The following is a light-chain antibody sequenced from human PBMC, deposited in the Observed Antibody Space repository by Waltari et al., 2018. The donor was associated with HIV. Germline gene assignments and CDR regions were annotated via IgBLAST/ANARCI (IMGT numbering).Light chain of an antibody. V-gene: IGLV2-14*03. CDR2: DVN. J-gene: IGLJ3*02. CDR1: SSDLGTYNH. CDR3: SSYITTGTIL. Sequence: QSALTQPASVSGSLGQSITISCLGSSSDLGTYNHVSWYQQYPDKAPLLLIRDVNTRHSGIPFRFSASKSGKTATLTISGLQAEDEADYYCSSYITTGTILFGGGTKVTVL.